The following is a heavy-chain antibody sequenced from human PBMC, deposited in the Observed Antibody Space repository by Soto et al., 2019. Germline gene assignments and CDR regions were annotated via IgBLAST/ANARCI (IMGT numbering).Heavy chain of an antibody. V-gene: IGHV4-59*01. D-gene: IGHD6-19*01. CDR2: IYYSGST. CDR3: ARGDWLVRAFAY. CDR1: GGSLSSYY. Sequence: NPSETLSLTCTVSGGSLSSYYWSCIWQPPGKGLEWIGYIYYSGSTNYNPSLKSRVTISVDTSKNQFSLKLSSVTAADTAVYYCARGDWLVRAFAYWGQGTLVTVSS. J-gene: IGHJ4*02.